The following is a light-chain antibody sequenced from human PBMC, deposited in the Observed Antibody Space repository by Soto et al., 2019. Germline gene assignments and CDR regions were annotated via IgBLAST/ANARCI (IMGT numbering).Light chain of an antibody. CDR3: QQYYSTPRT. CDR1: QSVLYSSNNKNY. V-gene: IGKV4-1*01. CDR2: WAS. Sequence: DIVMTQSPDSLAVSLGERATINCKSSQSVLYSSNNKNYLAWYQQKPGQPPKLLIYWASTRESGVPDRFSGSGSGTDFTLTIRSLQAADVAVYYCQQYYSTPRTFGQGTKVELK. J-gene: IGKJ1*01.